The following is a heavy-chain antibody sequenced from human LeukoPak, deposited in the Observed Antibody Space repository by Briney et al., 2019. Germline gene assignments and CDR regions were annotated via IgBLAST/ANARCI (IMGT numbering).Heavy chain of an antibody. CDR1: GASISTYY. J-gene: IGHJ4*02. CDR3: ASGPYPAAGTDHQFDY. CDR2: IYYSGST. V-gene: IGHV4-59*01. Sequence: PSETLSLTCTVSGASISTYYWSWIRQPPGKGLEWIGYIYYSGSTHYNPSLESRVTIATDTSKNQFSLKLSSVTAADTAVYYCASGPYPAAGTDHQFDYWGQGTLVTVSS. D-gene: IGHD6-13*01.